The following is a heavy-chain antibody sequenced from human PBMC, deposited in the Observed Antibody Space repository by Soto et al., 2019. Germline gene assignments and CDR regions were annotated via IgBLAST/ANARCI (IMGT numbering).Heavy chain of an antibody. D-gene: IGHD7-27*01. CDR1: GGSISNHY. Sequence: QVQLQESGPGLVKPSETLSLTCSVSGGSISNHYWSWIRQPPGKGLEWIGYIYYNGNNNYNPSLKSRITMSVDTYRKQISMKLTPVTAADTAVYYCTRANWYSEYWGQGTLVTVSS. J-gene: IGHJ4*02. CDR2: IYYNGNN. CDR3: TRANWYSEY. V-gene: IGHV4-59*11.